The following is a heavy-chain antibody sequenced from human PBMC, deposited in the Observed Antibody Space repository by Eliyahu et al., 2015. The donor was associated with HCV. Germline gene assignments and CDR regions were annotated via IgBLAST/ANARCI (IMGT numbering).Heavy chain of an antibody. Sequence: QVQLVQSGAEVKKLGSSVKVSCKASGGSYSSYAISWVRQAPGQGLEWMGGIIPLFGTTNYAQKFQDRVTITADESTSTAYMELSSLRFDDTAVFYCARANIWEPFDVWGQGTLVTVSS. CDR1: GGSYSSYA. J-gene: IGHJ3*01. CDR3: ARANIWEPFDV. CDR2: IIPLFGTT. D-gene: IGHD1-26*01. V-gene: IGHV1-69*01.